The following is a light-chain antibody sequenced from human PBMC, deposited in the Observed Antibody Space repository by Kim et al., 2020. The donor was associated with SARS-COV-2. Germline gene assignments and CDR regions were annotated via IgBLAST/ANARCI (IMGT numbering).Light chain of an antibody. CDR3: QAWDNNAAV. V-gene: IGLV3-1*01. Sequence: SYELTQPPSVSVSPGQTVTITCSGSNLGDKYAYWYQKKAGQSPVLVIYQHTKRPSGISQRFSGSSSGNTATLTISRAQTTDEADYYCQAWDNNAAVFGGGTQLTVL. CDR2: QHT. J-gene: IGLJ3*02. CDR1: NLGDKY.